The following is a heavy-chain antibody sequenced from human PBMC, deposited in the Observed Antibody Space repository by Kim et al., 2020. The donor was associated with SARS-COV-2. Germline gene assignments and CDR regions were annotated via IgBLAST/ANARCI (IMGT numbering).Heavy chain of an antibody. CDR3: ARTFRAHYYYYGMDV. CDR1: GYTFTSYY. Sequence: ASVKVYCKASGYTFTSYYMHWVRQAPGQGLEWMGIINPSGGSTSYAQKFQGRVTMTRDTSTSTVYMELSSLRSEDTAVYYCARTFRAHYYYYGMDVWGQGTTVTVSS. J-gene: IGHJ6*02. CDR2: INPSGGST. V-gene: IGHV1-46*01.